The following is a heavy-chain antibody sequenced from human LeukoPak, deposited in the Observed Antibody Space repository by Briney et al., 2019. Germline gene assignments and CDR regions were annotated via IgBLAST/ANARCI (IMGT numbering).Heavy chain of an antibody. CDR2: IDPNSGGT. J-gene: IGHJ4*02. CDR1: GYTFTGYY. D-gene: IGHD1-26*01. Sequence: GASVKVSCKASGYTFTGYYMHWVRQAPGQGLEWMGRIDPNSGGTNYAQKFQGRVTMTRDTSISTAYMELSRLTSDDTAVYYCARGGGSYYYFDYWGQGTLVTVSS. V-gene: IGHV1-2*06. CDR3: ARGGGSYYYFDY.